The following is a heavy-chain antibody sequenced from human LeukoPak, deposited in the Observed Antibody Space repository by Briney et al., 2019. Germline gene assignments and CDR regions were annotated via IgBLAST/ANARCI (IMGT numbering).Heavy chain of an antibody. J-gene: IGHJ4*02. Sequence: PSQTLSLTCAISGDSVSSNSAAWNWIRQSPSRGLEWLGRTYYRSKWYNDYAVSVKSRITINPDTSKNQFSLQLNSVTPEDTAVYYCARGVYYYDSSGPAGIDYWGQGTLVTVSS. CDR3: ARGVYYYDSSGPAGIDY. V-gene: IGHV6-1*01. CDR1: GDSVSSNSAA. D-gene: IGHD3-22*01. CDR2: TYYRSKWYN.